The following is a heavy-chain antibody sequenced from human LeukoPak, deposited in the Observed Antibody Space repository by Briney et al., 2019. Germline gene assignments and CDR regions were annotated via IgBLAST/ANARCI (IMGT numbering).Heavy chain of an antibody. CDR2: ISSNGVST. CDR3: ARSCGGVGCYGLDY. D-gene: IGHD2-15*01. CDR1: GFTLSSYG. J-gene: IGHJ4*02. V-gene: IGHV3-64*01. Sequence: GGSLRHSCAASGFTLSSYGMHWVRQAPGKGLECVSAISSNGVSTYYANSVKGRFTISRDNSENTLYLQMGSLRADDIAVYYCARSCGGVGCYGLDYWGQGTLVTVSS.